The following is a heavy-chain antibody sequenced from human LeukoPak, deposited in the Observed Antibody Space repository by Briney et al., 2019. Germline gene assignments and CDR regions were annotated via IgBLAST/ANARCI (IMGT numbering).Heavy chain of an antibody. CDR2: IIPILGMA. D-gene: IGHD2-2*01. CDR1: GGTFSSYA. CDR3: ARGYCSSTSCNAPIDY. Sequence: SVKVSCKASGGTFSSYAISWVRQAPGQGLEWMGRIIPILGMANYAQKFQGRVTITADKSTSTAYMELSSLRSEDTAVYYCARGYCSSTSCNAPIDYWGQGTLVTVSS. V-gene: IGHV1-69*04. J-gene: IGHJ4*02.